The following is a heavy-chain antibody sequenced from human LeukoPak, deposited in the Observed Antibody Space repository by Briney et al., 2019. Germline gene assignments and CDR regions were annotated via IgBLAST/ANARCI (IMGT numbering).Heavy chain of an antibody. CDR1: GYTFTSYG. D-gene: IGHD6-13*01. V-gene: IGHV1-18*01. J-gene: IGHJ5*02. CDR2: ISAYNGNT. CDR3: ARIRRYSSSWYNRFDP. Sequence: ASVKVSSKASGYTFTSYGISWVRQAPGQGLEWMGWISAYNGNTNYAQKLQGRVTMTTDTSTSTAYMELRSLRSDDTAVYYCARIRRYSSSWYNRFDPWGQGTLVTVSS.